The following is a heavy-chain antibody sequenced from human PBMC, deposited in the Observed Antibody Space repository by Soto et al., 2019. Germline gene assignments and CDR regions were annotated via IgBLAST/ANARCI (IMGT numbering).Heavy chain of an antibody. CDR1: GFTFSSYA. V-gene: IGHV3-23*01. Sequence: GGSLRLSCAASGFTFSSYALSWVSQAPGKGLEWVSAISGSGGSTYYADSVKGRFTISRHNSKNTLYLQMNSLRAEDTAVYYCAKALSSTSLFDYGGQGTLVTVSS. CDR3: AKALSSTSLFDY. CDR2: ISGSGGST. D-gene: IGHD2-2*01. J-gene: IGHJ4*02.